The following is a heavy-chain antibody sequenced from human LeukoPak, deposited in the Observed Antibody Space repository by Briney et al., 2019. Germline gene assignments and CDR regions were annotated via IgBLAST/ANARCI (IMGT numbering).Heavy chain of an antibody. CDR2: ITDSGSST. D-gene: IGHD1-7*01. CDR3: AKDGDWNYGNY. CDR1: GFTFSRYA. V-gene: IGHV3-23*01. Sequence: PGGSLRLSCVASGFTFSRYAMNWVRQAPGKGLEWVSAITDSGSSTYYADSVKGRFTISRDNSRSTLYLQMNSLRAEDTAVYYCAKDGDWNYGNYWGQGTLVTVSS. J-gene: IGHJ4*02.